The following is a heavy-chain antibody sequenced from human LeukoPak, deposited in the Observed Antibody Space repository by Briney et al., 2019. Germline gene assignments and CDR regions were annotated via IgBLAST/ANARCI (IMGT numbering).Heavy chain of an antibody. J-gene: IGHJ4*02. V-gene: IGHV1-2*02. CDR3: ARVQDIVVVPAAPSPVDY. D-gene: IGHD2-2*01. Sequence: SVKVSCKASGYTFTANNMYWVRQAPGQGLGWMGWINPNSGGTNYAQKFRGRVTMTRDTSISTAYMELSRLRSDDTAMYYCARVQDIVVVPAAPSPVDYWGQGTLVTVSS. CDR2: INPNSGGT. CDR1: GYTFTANN.